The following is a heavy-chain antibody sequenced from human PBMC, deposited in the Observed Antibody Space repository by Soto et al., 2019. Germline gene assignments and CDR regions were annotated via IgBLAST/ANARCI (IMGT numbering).Heavy chain of an antibody. Sequence: QVQLLESGPGLLKPSETLSLICTVSGGSINSFYWSWIRQSAGKGLEWIGRIYASGTTNYNPSLESRVTMSVDTSKNQVSLNLTSVTAADTAVYYCARDRIVGLSYFDYWGQGTLVTVSS. D-gene: IGHD1-26*01. CDR2: IYASGTT. CDR3: ARDRIVGLSYFDY. J-gene: IGHJ4*02. CDR1: GGSINSFY. V-gene: IGHV4-4*07.